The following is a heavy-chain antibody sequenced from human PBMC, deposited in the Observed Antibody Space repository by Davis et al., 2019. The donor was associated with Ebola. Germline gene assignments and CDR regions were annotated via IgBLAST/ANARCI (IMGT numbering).Heavy chain of an antibody. D-gene: IGHD2-2*01. J-gene: IGHJ4*02. CDR2: IKPDGSFR. CDR1: GFSFSTHW. V-gene: IGHV3-7*03. CDR3: AKHGTPTAI. Sequence: SLKISCAAPGFSFSTHWMSWVRQAPGKGLEWVANIKPDGSFRDYLGAVRGRFTISRDNAKNSLDLQMNTLRAEDTAVYFCAKHGTPTAIGGQGTLVTVSS.